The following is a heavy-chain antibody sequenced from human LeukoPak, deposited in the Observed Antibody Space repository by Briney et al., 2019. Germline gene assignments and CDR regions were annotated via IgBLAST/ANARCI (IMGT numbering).Heavy chain of an antibody. CDR1: GGTFSSYA. J-gene: IGHJ4*02. Sequence: SVKVSCKASGGTFSSYAISWVRQAPGQGLEWMGRIIPIFGTANYAQKFQGRVTITTDESTSTAYMELSSLRSEDTAVYYCARDRLEDGYGYGSDYWGQGTLVTVSS. CDR3: ARDRLEDGYGYGSDY. V-gene: IGHV1-69*05. CDR2: IIPIFGTA. D-gene: IGHD5-18*01.